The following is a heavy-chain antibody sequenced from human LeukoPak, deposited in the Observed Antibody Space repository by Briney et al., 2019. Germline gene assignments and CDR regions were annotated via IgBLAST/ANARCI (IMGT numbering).Heavy chain of an antibody. Sequence: PGGSLRLSCAASGFTFSSYSMNRVRQAPGKGREWVSSISSSSSYIYYADSVKGRFTISRDNAKNSLYLQMNSLRAEDTAVYYCARAASRDSNYYMDVWGKGTTVTVSS. CDR2: ISSSSSYI. J-gene: IGHJ6*03. CDR1: GFTFSSYS. D-gene: IGHD4-11*01. V-gene: IGHV3-21*01. CDR3: ARAASRDSNYYMDV.